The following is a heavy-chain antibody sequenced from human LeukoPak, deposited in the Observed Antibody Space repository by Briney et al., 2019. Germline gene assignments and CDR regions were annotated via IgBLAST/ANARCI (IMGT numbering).Heavy chain of an antibody. CDR3: ARARSGWYPDAFDI. Sequence: PSQTLSLTCTVSGGSISSGGYYWSWIRQHPGKGLEWIGYIYYSGSTYYNPSLKSRVTISVDTSKNQFSLKLSSVTAADTAVCYCARARSGWYPDAFDIWGQGTMVTVSS. CDR1: GGSISSGGYY. CDR2: IYYSGST. D-gene: IGHD6-19*01. J-gene: IGHJ3*02. V-gene: IGHV4-31*03.